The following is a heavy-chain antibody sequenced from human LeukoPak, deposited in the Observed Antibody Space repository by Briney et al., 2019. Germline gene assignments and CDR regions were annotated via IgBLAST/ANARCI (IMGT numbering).Heavy chain of an antibody. CDR1: GGTFSSYT. D-gene: IGHD6-19*01. V-gene: IGHV1-69*02. J-gene: IGHJ4*02. CDR3: APESSGWYGSGY. CDR2: ITPILGIA. Sequence: EAAVKVSCKASGGTFSSYTVSWVRQAPGQGLEWMGRITPILGIANYAQKFQGRVTITADKSTSTAYMELSSLRSEDTAEYYCAPESSGWYGSGYWGQGTLVTVSS.